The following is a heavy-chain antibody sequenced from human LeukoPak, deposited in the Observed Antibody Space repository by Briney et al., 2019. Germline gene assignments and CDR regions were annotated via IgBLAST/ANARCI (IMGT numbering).Heavy chain of an antibody. CDR1: GGSISSYF. D-gene: IGHD1-1*01. Sequence: PSETLSLTCTVSGGSISSYFWSWIRQPPGKGLEWIGYIYYSGSTNYNPSLKSRVTISVDTSKNQFSLKLSSVTAAETAVYYCARGHFLGTGTNWFDPWGQGTLVTVSS. V-gene: IGHV4-59*01. CDR3: ARGHFLGTGTNWFDP. J-gene: IGHJ5*02. CDR2: IYYSGST.